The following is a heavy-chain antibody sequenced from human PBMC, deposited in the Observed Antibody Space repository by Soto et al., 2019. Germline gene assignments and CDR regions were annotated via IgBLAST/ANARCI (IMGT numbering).Heavy chain of an antibody. V-gene: IGHV1-18*04. D-gene: IGHD2-21*02. J-gene: IGHJ1*01. CDR3: ARDCGGDCYPPLRQYSQH. CDR2: ISAYNGNT. Sequence: ASVKVSCKASGYTFTSYGISWVRQAPGQGLEWMGWISAYNGNTNYAQKLQGRVTMTTDTSTSTAYMELRSLRSDDTAVYYCARDCGGDCYPPLRQYSQHWGQGTLVTVSS. CDR1: GYTFTSYG.